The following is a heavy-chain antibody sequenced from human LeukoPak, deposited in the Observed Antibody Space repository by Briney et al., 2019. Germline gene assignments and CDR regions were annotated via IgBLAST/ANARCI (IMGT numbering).Heavy chain of an antibody. V-gene: IGHV1-2*02. CDR3: GRDSLRSRNYMDV. J-gene: IGHJ6*03. Sequence: ASVRVSCKASGYTFTAYYMHWVRQAPGQGLEWMGWINPNSGDTNYAQKLQDRVTMTRDTSITTVYMELSRLRSDDTAVYYCGRDSLRSRNYMDVWGKGTTVTVSS. CDR1: GYTFTAYY. D-gene: IGHD2-2*01. CDR2: INPNSGDT.